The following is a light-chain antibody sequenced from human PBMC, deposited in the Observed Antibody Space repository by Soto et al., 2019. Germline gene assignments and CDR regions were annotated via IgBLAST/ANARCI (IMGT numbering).Light chain of an antibody. CDR1: QSVSSN. CDR2: GAS. CDR3: QQYNNWPPPL. V-gene: IGKV3-15*01. J-gene: IGKJ4*01. Sequence: EIVMTQSPATLSVSPGERATLSCRASQSVSSNLAWYQQKPGQAPRLLMYGASTRATGIPARFSGSGSGTEFTLTISSLQSQDFAVYYCQQYNNWPPPLFGGGTQVDIK.